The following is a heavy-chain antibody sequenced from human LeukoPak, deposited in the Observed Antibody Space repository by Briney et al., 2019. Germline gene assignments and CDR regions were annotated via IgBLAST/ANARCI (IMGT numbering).Heavy chain of an antibody. D-gene: IGHD2-8*01. CDR3: ARLAFCTNAVCFSNYYYSMDV. CDR2: IYPDDSDT. Sequence: GESLKISCXGSGYSFTSYWIGWVRQMPGKGLEWMGIIYPDDSDTKYSPSFQGQVTIPADKSISTAYLQWSSLKASDTAMYYCARLAFCTNAVCFSNYYYSMDVWGRGTTVTVSS. V-gene: IGHV5-51*01. J-gene: IGHJ6*03. CDR1: GYSFTSYW.